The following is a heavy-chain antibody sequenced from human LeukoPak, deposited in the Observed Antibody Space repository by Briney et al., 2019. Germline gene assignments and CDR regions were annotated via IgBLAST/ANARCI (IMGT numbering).Heavy chain of an antibody. Sequence: GGSLRLSCAASGFTFSSYSMNWVRQAPGKGLEWVSYISSSSSTIHYADSVKGRFTISRDNAKNSLYLQMNSLRDEDTAVYYCARDAGSSWYGVEYFQHWGQGTLVTVSS. V-gene: IGHV3-48*02. CDR3: ARDAGSSWYGVEYFQH. CDR1: GFTFSSYS. J-gene: IGHJ1*01. D-gene: IGHD6-13*01. CDR2: ISSSSSTI.